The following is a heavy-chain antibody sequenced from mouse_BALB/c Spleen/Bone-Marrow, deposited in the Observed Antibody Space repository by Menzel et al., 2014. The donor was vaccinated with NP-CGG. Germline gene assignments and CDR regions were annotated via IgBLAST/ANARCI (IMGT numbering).Heavy chain of an antibody. D-gene: IGHD2-14*01. V-gene: IGHV1S130*01. CDR3: ARHHRYAYYFDY. CDR2: IHPNTDNT. J-gene: IGHJ2*01. CDR1: GYTFISSW. Sequence: QVQLKQSGSVLVRPGASVKLSCKASGYTFISSWMHWAKQRPGQGLEWIGEIHPNTDNTNYDEKFKGKATLTVDTSSSTAYVDLSSLTSEDSAVYYCARHHRYAYYFDYWGQGTTLTVSS.